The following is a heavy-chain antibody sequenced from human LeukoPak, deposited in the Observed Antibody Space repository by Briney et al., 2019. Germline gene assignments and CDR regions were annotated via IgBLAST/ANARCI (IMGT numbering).Heavy chain of an antibody. V-gene: IGHV4-39*01. D-gene: IGHD3-22*01. CDR3: ARQGYDSSGYSDY. Sequence: SETLSLTCTVSGGSISSSSYYWGWIRQPPGKGLEWIGSIYYSGSTYYNPSLKSRVTISVDTSKNQFSLKLSSVTAADTAVYYRARQGYDSSGYSDYWGQGTLVTVSS. CDR2: IYYSGST. J-gene: IGHJ4*02. CDR1: GGSISSSSYY.